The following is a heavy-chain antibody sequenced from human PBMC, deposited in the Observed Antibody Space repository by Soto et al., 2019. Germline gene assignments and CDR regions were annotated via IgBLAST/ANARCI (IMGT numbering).Heavy chain of an antibody. CDR2: IYYSGST. CDR3: ARLRRIPYGPWGTFDY. J-gene: IGHJ4*02. Sequence: SETLSLTCTVSGGSISSYYWSWIRQPPGKGLEWIGYIYYSGSTNYNPSLKSRVTISVDTSKNQFSLKLSSVTAADTAVYYCARLRRIPYGPWGTFDYWGQGTLVTVSS. V-gene: IGHV4-59*08. D-gene: IGHD1-1*01. CDR1: GGSISSYY.